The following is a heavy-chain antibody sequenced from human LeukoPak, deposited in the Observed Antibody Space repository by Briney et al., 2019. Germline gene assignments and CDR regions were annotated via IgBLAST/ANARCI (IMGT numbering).Heavy chain of an antibody. D-gene: IGHD2-15*01. V-gene: IGHV3-33*01. Sequence: PGGSLRLSCAAPGFTFSSYGMHWVRQAPGKGPEWVAIIWYDGNNKHYADSVKGRFTISRDNSKSTLYLEMNSLRAEDTAVYYCARDGAYCDGGSCYSGYCDYWGQGTLVTVSS. CDR3: ARDGAYCDGGSCYSGYCDY. J-gene: IGHJ4*02. CDR1: GFTFSSYG. CDR2: IWYDGNNK.